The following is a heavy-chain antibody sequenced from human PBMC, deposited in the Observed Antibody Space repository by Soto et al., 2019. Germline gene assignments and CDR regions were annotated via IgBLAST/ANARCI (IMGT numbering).Heavy chain of an antibody. CDR3: ARTVPTQTAMRPFDY. CDR1: GYTFTSYG. V-gene: IGHV1-18*01. D-gene: IGHD5-18*01. CDR2: ISAYNGNT. Sequence: GASVKVSCKASGYTFTSYGISWVRQAPGQGLEWMGWISAYNGNTNYAQKLQGRVTMTTDTSTSTAYMELRSLRSEDTAVYYCARTVPTQTAMRPFDYWGQGTLVTVSS. J-gene: IGHJ4*02.